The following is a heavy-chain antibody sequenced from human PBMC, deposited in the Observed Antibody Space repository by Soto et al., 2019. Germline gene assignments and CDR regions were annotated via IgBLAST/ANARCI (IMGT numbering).Heavy chain of an antibody. Sequence: EVQLVESGGGLVQPGGSLRLSCAASGFTFSNYWMHWVRQAPGEGLVWVSRIDSYGSTTNYADSVKGRFTVSRDNARNTLDLQMNSLRAEETAIYYCARGGLHAFYKDNWGQGILVTLSS. J-gene: IGHJ4*02. CDR1: GFTFSNYW. CDR3: ARGGLHAFYKDN. V-gene: IGHV3-74*01. CDR2: IDSYGSTT. D-gene: IGHD3-10*01.